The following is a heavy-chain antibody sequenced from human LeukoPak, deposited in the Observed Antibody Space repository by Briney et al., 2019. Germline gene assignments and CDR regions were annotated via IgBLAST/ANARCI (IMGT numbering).Heavy chain of an antibody. CDR1: GGSISSGSYY. CDR2: IYTSGST. D-gene: IGHD6-19*01. J-gene: IGHJ4*02. Sequence: PSETLSLTCTVSGGSISSGSYYWSWIRQPAGKGLEWIGRIYTSGSTNYNPSLKSRVTILVDTSKNQFSLKLSSVTAADTAVYYCARGVSIAVAANPFDYWGQGTLVTVSS. V-gene: IGHV4-61*02. CDR3: ARGVSIAVAANPFDY.